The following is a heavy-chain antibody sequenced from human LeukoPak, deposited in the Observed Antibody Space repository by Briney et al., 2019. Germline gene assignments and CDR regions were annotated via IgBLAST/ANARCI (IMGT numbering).Heavy chain of an antibody. V-gene: IGHV4-31*03. D-gene: IGHD3-22*01. CDR1: GGSISSGGYY. CDR2: IYYSGST. CDR3: ARELSDYYDSGGSFFDY. J-gene: IGHJ4*02. Sequence: QSSEALSLTCTVSGGSISSGGYYWSWIRQHPGKGLEWIGYIYYSGSTYYNPSLKSRVTISVDTSKNQFSLKLSSVTAADTAVYYCARELSDYYDSGGSFFDYWGQGTLVTVSS.